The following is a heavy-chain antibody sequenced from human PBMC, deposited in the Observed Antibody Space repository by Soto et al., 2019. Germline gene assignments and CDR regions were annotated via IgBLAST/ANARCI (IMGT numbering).Heavy chain of an antibody. CDR3: VRLRYSSGRDY. CDR1: GDSMNNDY. V-gene: IGHV4-59*08. CDR2: MYDSGRT. Sequence: QVQLQESGPGLVKPSETLSLTCTVSGDSMNNDYWSWIRQPPGKGLEWIGCMYDSGRTTYNPSLKARVTISTDTSKNHFSLKLSSVTAADTAMYYGVRLRYSSGRDYWGQGILVTVSS. J-gene: IGHJ4*02. D-gene: IGHD6-19*01.